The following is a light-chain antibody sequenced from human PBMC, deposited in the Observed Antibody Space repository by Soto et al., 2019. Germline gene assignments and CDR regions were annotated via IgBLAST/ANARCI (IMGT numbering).Light chain of an antibody. Sequence: EIVMTQSPATLSVSPGERATLSCRASQSINNNLAWYQQKLGQGPRLLIYGASSRATGIPARFSGSGSGTGFTLTISSLQSEDFAIYHCQQYNDWPLTFGGGTKVEIK. V-gene: IGKV3-15*01. J-gene: IGKJ4*01. CDR1: QSINNN. CDR3: QQYNDWPLT. CDR2: GAS.